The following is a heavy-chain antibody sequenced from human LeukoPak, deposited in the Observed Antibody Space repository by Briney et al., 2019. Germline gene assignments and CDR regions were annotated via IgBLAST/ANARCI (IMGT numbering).Heavy chain of an antibody. Sequence: SVKVSCKASGGTFSSYAISWVRQAPGQGLEWMGGIMPTFGAANHAQKFQGRVTITTDEFTNTAYMELSSLRSEDTAVYYCARGLLRGVMRFDYWGQGSLVTVSS. J-gene: IGHJ4*02. V-gene: IGHV1-69*05. CDR2: IMPTFGAA. D-gene: IGHD3-10*01. CDR1: GGTFSSYA. CDR3: ARGLLRGVMRFDY.